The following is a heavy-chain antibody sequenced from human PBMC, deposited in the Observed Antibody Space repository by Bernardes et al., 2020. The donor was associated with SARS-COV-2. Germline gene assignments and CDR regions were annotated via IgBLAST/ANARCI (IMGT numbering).Heavy chain of an antibody. Sequence: GGSLRLSCAASGFTFSSYAMSWVRQAPGKGLEWVSGISGSGGSTYYADSVKGRFTIARDNSKNTLYLQMNSLRAEDTAVYYCAKDQKTVRYALVRGVTIPPGYWGQGSLVTVSS. CDR3: AKDQKTVRYALVRGVTIPPGY. CDR1: GFTFSSYA. CDR2: ISGSGGST. J-gene: IGHJ4*02. D-gene: IGHD3-10*01. V-gene: IGHV3-23*01.